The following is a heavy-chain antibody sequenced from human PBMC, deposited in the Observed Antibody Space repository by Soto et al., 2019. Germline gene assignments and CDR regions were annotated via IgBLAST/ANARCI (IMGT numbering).Heavy chain of an antibody. CDR2: TYYRSKWYN. Sequence: SQPFSLTCAISWVSFSSNIAACNCIRQSPSRGLEWLGRTYYRSKWYNDYAVSVKSRITINPDTSKNQFSLQLNSVTPEDTAVYYCARDLSDIVVVPAALNWFDPWGQGTLVTVSS. V-gene: IGHV6-1*01. J-gene: IGHJ5*02. D-gene: IGHD2-2*01. CDR1: WVSFSSNIAA. CDR3: ARDLSDIVVVPAALNWFDP.